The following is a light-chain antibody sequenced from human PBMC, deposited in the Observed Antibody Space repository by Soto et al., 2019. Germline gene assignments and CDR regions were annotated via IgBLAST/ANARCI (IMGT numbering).Light chain of an antibody. CDR1: QSVRNNY. V-gene: IGKV3-20*01. CDR2: DAS. J-gene: IGKJ4*01. Sequence: EMVLTQSPDTLSLSPGERTTLSCRASQSVRNNYLAWYQQKPGQAPRFLIYDASSRATGIPDRFSGSVSGTDFTLTISRLEPEDFAVYYCQQYGSSPLTFGGGTKVDIK. CDR3: QQYGSSPLT.